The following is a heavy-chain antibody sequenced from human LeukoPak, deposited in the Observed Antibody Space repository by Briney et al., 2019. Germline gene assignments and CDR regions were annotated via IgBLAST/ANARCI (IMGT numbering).Heavy chain of an antibody. CDR3: ARDDSVVVPAVHYMDV. CDR2: ISYDGSNK. V-gene: IGHV3-30-3*01. CDR1: GFTFSSYA. Sequence: PGGSLRLSCAASGFTFSSYAMSWVRQAPGKGLEWVAVISYDGSNKYYADSVKGRFTISRDNSKNTLYLQMNSLRAEDTAVYYCARDDSVVVPAVHYMDVWGKGTTVTVSS. D-gene: IGHD2-2*01. J-gene: IGHJ6*03.